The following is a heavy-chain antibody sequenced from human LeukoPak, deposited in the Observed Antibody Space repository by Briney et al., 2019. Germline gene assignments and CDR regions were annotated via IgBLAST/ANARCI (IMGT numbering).Heavy chain of an antibody. D-gene: IGHD3/OR15-3a*01. CDR3: ATNKDWAEAD. Sequence: SETLSLTCSVSDGSTRTYYWGWIRQSPGQGLEWIGNIYYRGDINYNPSLESRVIISIDTSKNQFSLKVTSLTAADTAVYYCATNKDWAEADWGQGTLVIVSS. CDR1: DGSTRTYY. J-gene: IGHJ4*02. V-gene: IGHV4-59*03. CDR2: IYYRGDI.